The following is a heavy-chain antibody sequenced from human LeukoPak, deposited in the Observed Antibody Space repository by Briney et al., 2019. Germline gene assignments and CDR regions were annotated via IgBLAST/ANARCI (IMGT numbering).Heavy chain of an antibody. D-gene: IGHD2-2*02. J-gene: IGHJ3*02. Sequence: ASVKVSCKASGYTFTSYYMHWVRQAPGQGLEWMGIINPSGGSTSYAQKFQGRVTMTRDTSTSTVYTELSSLRSEDTAVYYCARVDRMGYCSSTSCYTDAFDIWGQGTMVTVSS. V-gene: IGHV1-46*03. CDR3: ARVDRMGYCSSTSCYTDAFDI. CDR1: GYTFTSYY. CDR2: INPSGGST.